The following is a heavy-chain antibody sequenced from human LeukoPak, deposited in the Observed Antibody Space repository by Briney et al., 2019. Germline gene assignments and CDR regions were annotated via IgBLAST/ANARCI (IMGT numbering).Heavy chain of an antibody. Sequence: GASVKVSCKASGYTFTSYAMHWVRQAPGQRLEWMGWINAGSGNTRYSQKFQGRVTMTRDTSASTVYMDLSSLRSEGTAVYYCARDDYSWEGYFQHWGQGTLVTVSS. J-gene: IGHJ1*01. CDR1: GYTFTSYA. CDR2: INAGSGNT. V-gene: IGHV1-3*01. D-gene: IGHD4-11*01. CDR3: ARDDYSWEGYFQH.